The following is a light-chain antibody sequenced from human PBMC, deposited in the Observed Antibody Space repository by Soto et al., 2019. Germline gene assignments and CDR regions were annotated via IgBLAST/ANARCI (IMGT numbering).Light chain of an antibody. V-gene: IGKV1-5*03. CDR1: QSISSW. CDR2: KAS. J-gene: IGKJ3*01. Sequence: DIQMTQSPSTLSASVGDRVTITCRASQSISSWLAWYQQKPGKAPKLLIYKASSLESGVPSRFSGSGSRTEFTLTISSLQPDDSATYYCQQSFTFGPGTKVDIK. CDR3: QQSFT.